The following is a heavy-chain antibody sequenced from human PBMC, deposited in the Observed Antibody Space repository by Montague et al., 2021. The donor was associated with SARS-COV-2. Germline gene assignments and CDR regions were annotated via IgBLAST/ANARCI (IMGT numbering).Heavy chain of an antibody. CDR2: LSSSFSTL. Sequence: SLRLSGAASGFTFSDYYMSLIRQAPGMGLEWVSYLSSSFSTLYYSDSVXGRFTISRDNARNSLYLQLNSLRGEDTAVYYCARVGWFGEDGSDIWGQGTMVTVSS. CDR3: ARVGWFGEDGSDI. CDR1: GFTFSDYY. D-gene: IGHD3-10*01. J-gene: IGHJ3*02. V-gene: IGHV3-11*01.